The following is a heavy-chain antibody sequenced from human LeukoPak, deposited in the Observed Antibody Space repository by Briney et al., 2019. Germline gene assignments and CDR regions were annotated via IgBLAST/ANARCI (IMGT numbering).Heavy chain of an antibody. CDR3: ARDEGNTMVRGVILYYFDY. CDR1: GYTFTGYY. Sequence: VASVKVSCKASGYTFTGYYMHWVRQAPGQGLEWMGWINPNSGGTNYAQKFQGRVTMTRDTSISTAYMELSRLRSDGTAVYYCARDEGNTMVRGVILYYFDYWGQGTLVTVSS. CDR2: INPNSGGT. D-gene: IGHD3-10*01. J-gene: IGHJ4*02. V-gene: IGHV1-2*02.